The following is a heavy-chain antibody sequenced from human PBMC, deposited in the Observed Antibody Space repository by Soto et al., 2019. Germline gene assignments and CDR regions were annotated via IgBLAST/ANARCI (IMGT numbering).Heavy chain of an antibody. CDR2: INHSGST. Sequence: SETLSLTCAVYGGSFSGCYWSWIRQPPGKGLEWIGEINHSGSTNYNPSLKSRVTISVDTSKNQFSLKLSSVTAADTAVYYCARGLVGPGIAAAGLAKYYYYYYGMDVWGQGTTVT. CDR3: ARGLVGPGIAAAGLAKYYYYYYGMDV. D-gene: IGHD6-13*01. CDR1: GGSFSGCY. J-gene: IGHJ6*02. V-gene: IGHV4-34*01.